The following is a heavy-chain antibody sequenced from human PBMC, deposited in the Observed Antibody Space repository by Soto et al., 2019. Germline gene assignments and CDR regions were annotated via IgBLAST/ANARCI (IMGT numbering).Heavy chain of an antibody. CDR1: EFTFSAYA. CDR2: ISSSSNTI. D-gene: IGHD6-13*01. CDR3: ARSLLDY. Sequence: EVQLVESGGGLVQPGGSLRLSCAASEFTFSAYAMNWVRQAPGKGLEWVSYISSSSNTIYYADSVKGRFTISRDNAKNSLYLQMNRLRDEDTAVYYCARSLLDYWGQGTLVTVSS. V-gene: IGHV3-48*02. J-gene: IGHJ4*02.